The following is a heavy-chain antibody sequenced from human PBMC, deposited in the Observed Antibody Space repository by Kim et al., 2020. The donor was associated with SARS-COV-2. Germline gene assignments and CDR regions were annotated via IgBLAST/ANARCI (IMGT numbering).Heavy chain of an antibody. Sequence: SETLSLTCAVYGGSFSGYYCTWIRQPPGKGLEWIGEINHSGSTNYNPSLKSRVIISVDTSKKQFSLKLSSVTAADTAVYYCARGESSGWYSGPDYYYGMDVWGQGTTVTVSS. CDR2: INHSGST. D-gene: IGHD6-19*01. CDR1: GGSFSGYY. J-gene: IGHJ6*02. CDR3: ARGESSGWYSGPDYYYGMDV. V-gene: IGHV4-34*01.